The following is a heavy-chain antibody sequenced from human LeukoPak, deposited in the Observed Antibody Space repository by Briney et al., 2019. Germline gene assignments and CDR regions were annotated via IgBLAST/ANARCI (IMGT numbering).Heavy chain of an antibody. CDR1: GYTFTRYY. Sequence: ASVKVSCKASGYTFTRYYMHWVRQAPGQGLEWMGWINPKSGGTNYAQKFQGRVTMTRDTSISTAYMELSRLRSDDTAVYYCASLNYRYCSSTSCYRGYWGQGTLVTVSS. J-gene: IGHJ4*02. D-gene: IGHD2-2*02. CDR3: ASLNYRYCSSTSCYRGY. V-gene: IGHV1-2*02. CDR2: INPKSGGT.